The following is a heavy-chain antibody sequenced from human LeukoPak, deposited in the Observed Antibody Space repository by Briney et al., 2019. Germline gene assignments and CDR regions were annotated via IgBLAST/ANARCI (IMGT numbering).Heavy chain of an antibody. CDR3: AKGIAAAGMPDAFDI. V-gene: IGHV3-30*02. CDR2: IRYDGSNK. CDR1: GFTFSSYG. D-gene: IGHD6-13*01. Sequence: GGSLRLSCAASGFTFSSYGMHWVRQAPGKGLEWVPFIRYDGSNKYYADSVKGRFTISRDNSKNTLYLQMNSLRAEDTAVYYCAKGIAAAGMPDAFDIWGQGTMVTVSS. J-gene: IGHJ3*02.